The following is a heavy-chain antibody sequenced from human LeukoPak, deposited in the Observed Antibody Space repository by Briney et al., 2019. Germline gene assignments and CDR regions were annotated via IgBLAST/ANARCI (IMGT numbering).Heavy chain of an antibody. Sequence: VASVKVSCKASGYTFINFGISWVRQAPGQGLEWMGWISAYKGNTNYAQKLQGRVTMTTDTSTSTAYMELRSLRSDDTAVYHCAREGHCGGDCNYYYYYGMDVWGQGTTVTVSS. J-gene: IGHJ6*02. CDR3: AREGHCGGDCNYYYYYGMDV. CDR1: GYTFINFG. V-gene: IGHV1-18*01. CDR2: ISAYKGNT. D-gene: IGHD2-21*02.